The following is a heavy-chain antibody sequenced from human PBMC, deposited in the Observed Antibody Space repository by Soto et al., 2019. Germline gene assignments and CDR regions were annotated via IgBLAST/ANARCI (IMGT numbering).Heavy chain of an antibody. CDR2: TYYRSKWYN. J-gene: IGHJ6*02. CDR1: GDSVSSNSAA. CDR3: ARGPGELELLDGMDV. V-gene: IGHV6-1*01. Sequence: QTLSLTCAISGDSVSSNSAAWNWIRQSPSRGLEWLGRTYYRSKWYNDYAESVKSRITINPDTSKNQFSLQLNSVTPEDIAVYYCARGPGELELLDGMDVWGQGTTVTVSS. D-gene: IGHD1-7*01.